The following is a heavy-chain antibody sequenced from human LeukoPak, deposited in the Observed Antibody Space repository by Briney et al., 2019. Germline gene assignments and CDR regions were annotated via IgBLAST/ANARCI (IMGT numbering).Heavy chain of an antibody. CDR2: ISAYNGNT. J-gene: IGHJ6*02. CDR3: ARDKAISSGWSYYYYYYGMDV. V-gene: IGHV1-18*01. CDR1: GYTFTSYG. D-gene: IGHD6-19*01. Sequence: AASVKVSCKASGYTFTSYGISWVRQAPGQGLEWMGWISAYNGNTNYAQKLQGRVTMTTDTSTSTDYMELRSLRSDDTAVYYCARDKAISSGWSYYYYYYGMDVWGQGTTVTVSS.